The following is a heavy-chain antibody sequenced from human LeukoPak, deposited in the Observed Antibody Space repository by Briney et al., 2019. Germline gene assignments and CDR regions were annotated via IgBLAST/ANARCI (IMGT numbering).Heavy chain of an antibody. V-gene: IGHV4-59*01. CDR2: ITYTGST. CDR1: GGSISSYY. D-gene: IGHD3-16*01. J-gene: IGHJ4*02. Sequence: TSETLPLTCIISGGSISSYYWSWIRQSPGKGLEWIGYITYTGSTDYDPSLKSRVTISVDTSRNQFSLRLNSVTAADTAVYYCARSYSFVYVWEYWGQGTPVTVSS. CDR3: ARSYSFVYVWEY.